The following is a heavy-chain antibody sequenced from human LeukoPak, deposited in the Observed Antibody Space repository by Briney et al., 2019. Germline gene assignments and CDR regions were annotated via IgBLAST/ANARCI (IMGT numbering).Heavy chain of an antibody. J-gene: IGHJ4*02. CDR1: GGTFSSYA. CDR2: IIPIFGTA. V-gene: IGHV1-69*06. CDR3: AILGYCSSTSCQEESR. D-gene: IGHD2-2*01. Sequence: VASVKVSCKASGGTFSSYAISWVRQAPGQGLEWMGGIIPIFGTANYAQKFRGRVTITADKSTSTAYMELSSLRSEDTAVYYCAILGYCSSTSCQEESRWGQGTLVTVSS.